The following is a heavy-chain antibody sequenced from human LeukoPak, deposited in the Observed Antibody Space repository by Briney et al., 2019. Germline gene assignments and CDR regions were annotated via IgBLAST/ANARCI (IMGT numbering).Heavy chain of an antibody. V-gene: IGHV1-18*01. CDR3: ARDLWSVYDTGGYYRDFDY. J-gene: IGHJ4*02. CDR1: GFTFISYG. Sequence: ASVTVSCKASGFTFISYGFSWVRQAPGQGLEWVGWIGGYDGDRHYGENFQGRVTITTDTSTSTVYMEMRSLRSDDTAVYYCARDLWSVYDTGGYYRDFDYWGQGTLVTVSS. CDR2: IGGYDGDR. D-gene: IGHD3-22*01.